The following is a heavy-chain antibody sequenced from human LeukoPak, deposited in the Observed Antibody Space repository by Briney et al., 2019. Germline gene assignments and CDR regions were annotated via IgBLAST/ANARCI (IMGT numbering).Heavy chain of an antibody. CDR3: AKDVRRRYEYFQH. V-gene: IGHV3-33*06. Sequence: GGSLRLSCAASGFTFSSYGMHWARQAPGKGLEWVAVIWYDGSNKYYADSVKGRFTISRDNSKNTLYLQMNSLRAEDTAVYYCAKDVRRRYEYFQHWGQGTLVTVSS. CDR2: IWYDGSNK. CDR1: GFTFSSYG. J-gene: IGHJ1*01. D-gene: IGHD2-8*01.